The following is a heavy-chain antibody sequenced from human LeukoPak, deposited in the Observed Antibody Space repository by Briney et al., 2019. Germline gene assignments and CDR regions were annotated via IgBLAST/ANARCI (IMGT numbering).Heavy chain of an antibody. CDR2: INTNTGNP. J-gene: IGHJ4*02. D-gene: IGHD6-13*01. Sequence: ASVKVSCKASGYTFTGYYMHWVRQAPGQGLEWMGWINTNTGNPTYAQGFTGRFVFSLDTSVSTAYLQISSLKAEDTAVYYCARDTGFYSSSWYDYWGQGTLVTVSS. CDR3: ARDTGFYSSSWYDY. V-gene: IGHV7-4-1*02. CDR1: GYTFTGYY.